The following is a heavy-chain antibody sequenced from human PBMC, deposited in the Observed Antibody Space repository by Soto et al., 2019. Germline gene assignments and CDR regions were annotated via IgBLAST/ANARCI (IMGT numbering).Heavy chain of an antibody. Sequence: LRLSCAASGFTFSSYGMHWVRQAPGKGLEWVAVIWYDGSNKYYADSVKGRFTISRDNSKNTLYLQMNSLRAEDTAVYYCARVPYYDFWSGPYGMDVWGQGTTVTVSS. D-gene: IGHD3-3*01. J-gene: IGHJ6*02. CDR3: ARVPYYDFWSGPYGMDV. V-gene: IGHV3-33*01. CDR2: IWYDGSNK. CDR1: GFTFSSYG.